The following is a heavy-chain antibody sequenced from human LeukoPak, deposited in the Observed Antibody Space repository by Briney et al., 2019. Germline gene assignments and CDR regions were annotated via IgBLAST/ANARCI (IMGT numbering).Heavy chain of an antibody. Sequence: GGSLRLSCAASGFTISSYWMHWVRQAPGKGLVWVSRINSDGSSTTYADSVKGRFTVSRDNAKTTLYLQVNSLRAEDTAVYYCARGAAAGISYFDYWGQGTLVTVSS. CDR1: GFTISSYW. CDR2: INSDGSST. V-gene: IGHV3-74*01. CDR3: ARGAAAGISYFDY. J-gene: IGHJ4*02. D-gene: IGHD6-13*01.